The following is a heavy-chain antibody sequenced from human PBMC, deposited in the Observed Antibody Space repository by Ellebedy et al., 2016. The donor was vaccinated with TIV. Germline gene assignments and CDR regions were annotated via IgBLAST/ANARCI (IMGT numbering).Heavy chain of an antibody. Sequence: PGGSLRLSCAASGFTFSSYGIHWVRQAPGKGLEWVAVIWYDGSNKYYADSVKGRLTISRDNSKNTLYLQMNSLTAEDTAVYYCARDRGSSSSGGPDYWGQGTLVTVSS. CDR1: GFTFSSYG. V-gene: IGHV3-33*01. CDR3: ARDRGSSSSGGPDY. D-gene: IGHD6-6*01. CDR2: IWYDGSNK. J-gene: IGHJ4*02.